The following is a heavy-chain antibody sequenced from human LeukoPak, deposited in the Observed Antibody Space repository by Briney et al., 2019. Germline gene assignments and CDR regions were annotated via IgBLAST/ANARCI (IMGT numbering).Heavy chain of an antibody. CDR1: GSMFTSYW. D-gene: IGHD2-2*02. V-gene: IGHV5-51*01. Sequence: GESLQISCKGSGSMFTSYWIGWVRPLPGKGLEWMGLIYPDDSDTRYSPSFQGQVTISADKSISTAYLQWSSLKASDTAMYYCAIGGDSTTSCYRCFDYWGQGTLVTVSS. J-gene: IGHJ4*02. CDR2: IYPDDSDT. CDR3: AIGGDSTTSCYRCFDY.